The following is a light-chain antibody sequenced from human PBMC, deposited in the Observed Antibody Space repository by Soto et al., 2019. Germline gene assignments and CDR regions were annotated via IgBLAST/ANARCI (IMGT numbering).Light chain of an antibody. Sequence: QSALTQPASVSGSPGQSITIYCLGSSSDIGGSDYVSWYQQHPGKVPRLIIYEVTKRPSGTSARFFGSKSGSAASLTISGLQSGDEADYYCSSYMEGSTLFGGGTKLTVL. CDR2: EVT. CDR1: SSDIGGSDY. CDR3: SSYMEGSTL. V-gene: IGLV2-14*01. J-gene: IGLJ3*02.